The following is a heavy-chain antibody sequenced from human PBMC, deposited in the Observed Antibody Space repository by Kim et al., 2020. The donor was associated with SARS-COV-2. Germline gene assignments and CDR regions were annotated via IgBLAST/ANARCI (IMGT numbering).Heavy chain of an antibody. V-gene: IGHV3-33*01. CDR1: GFTFSSYG. CDR2: IWYDGSNK. CDR3: AREYQLPNYYYYYYMDV. J-gene: IGHJ6*03. Sequence: GGSLRLSCTASGFTFSSYGMHWVRQAPGKGLEWVAVIWYDGSNKYYADSVKGRFTISRDNSKNTLYLQMISLRAEDTAVYYCAREYQLPNYYYYYYMDVWGKGTTVTVSS. D-gene: IGHD2-2*01.